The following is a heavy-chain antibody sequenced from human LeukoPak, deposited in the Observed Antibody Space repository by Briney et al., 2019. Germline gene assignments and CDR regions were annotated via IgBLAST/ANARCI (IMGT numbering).Heavy chain of an antibody. D-gene: IGHD6-13*01. CDR3: LTDCSYSSSWTKYYFDY. J-gene: IGHJ4*02. CDR2: INPNSGGT. V-gene: IGHV1-2*02. Sequence: ASVKVSCKASGYTFTGYYMHWVRQAPGQGLEWMGWINPNSGGTNYAQKFQGRVTMTRDTSISTAYMELSRLRSVDTAVYYCLTDCSYSSSWTKYYFDYWGQGTLVTVSS. CDR1: GYTFTGYY.